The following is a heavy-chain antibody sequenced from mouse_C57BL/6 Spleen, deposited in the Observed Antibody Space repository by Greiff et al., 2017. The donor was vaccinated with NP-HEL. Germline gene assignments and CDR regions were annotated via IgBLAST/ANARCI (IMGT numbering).Heavy chain of an antibody. D-gene: IGHD2-4*01. V-gene: IGHV1-19*01. CDR3: ARYRDYDYDFDY. CDR2: INPYNGGT. CDR1: GYTFTDYY. J-gene: IGHJ2*01. Sequence: EVQLQQSGPVLVKPGASVKMSCKASGYTFTDYYMNWVKQSHGKSLEWIGVINPYNGGTSYNQKFKGKATLTVYKSSSTAYMELHSLTSEDSAVYYRARYRDYDYDFDYWGQGTTLTVSS.